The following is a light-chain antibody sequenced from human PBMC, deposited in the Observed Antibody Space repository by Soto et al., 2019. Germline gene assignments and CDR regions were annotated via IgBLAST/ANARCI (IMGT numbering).Light chain of an antibody. CDR1: QSVSSN. CDR3: QQYNNWPRT. J-gene: IGKJ1*01. V-gene: IGKV3-15*01. Sequence: IVMTQSPATLSVSPGERATLSCRASQSVSSNLAWYQQKPGQAPRLLIYGASTRATGIPARFSGSGSGTEFTLTISSLEPEDVAVYYCQQYNNWPRTFGLGTKVDIK. CDR2: GAS.